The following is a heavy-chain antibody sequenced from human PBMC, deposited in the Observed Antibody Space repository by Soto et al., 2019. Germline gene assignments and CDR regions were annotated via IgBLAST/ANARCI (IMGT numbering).Heavy chain of an antibody. CDR1: GYTFTGYY. V-gene: IGHV1-2*04. CDR3: AREGDGYSSWYFDL. CDR2: INPNSGGT. J-gene: IGHJ2*01. D-gene: IGHD5-18*01. Sequence: QVQLVQSGAEVKKPGASVKVSCKASGYTFTGYYMHWVRQAPGQGLEWMGWINPNSGGTNYAQKFQGWVTMTRDTSISTAYMALSRLRADETAVYYCAREGDGYSSWYFDLWGRGTLVTVSS.